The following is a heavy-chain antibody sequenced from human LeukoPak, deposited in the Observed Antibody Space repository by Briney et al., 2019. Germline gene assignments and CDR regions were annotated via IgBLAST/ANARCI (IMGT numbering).Heavy chain of an antibody. J-gene: IGHJ4*02. CDR1: GFTFSSYS. CDR3: ACLPAVMQFDH. Sequence: PGASLRLSCAASGFTFSSYSMSWVRQAPGKGLEWVSTISPNVGSTYYADSVKGRFTISRDNSKNTLYLQMDSLRAEDTAVYYCACLPAVMQFDHWGQGTLVTVSS. CDR2: ISPNVGST. V-gene: IGHV3-23*01. D-gene: IGHD2-2*01.